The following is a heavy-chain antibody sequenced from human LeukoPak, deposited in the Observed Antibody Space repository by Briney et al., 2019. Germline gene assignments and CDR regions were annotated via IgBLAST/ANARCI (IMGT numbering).Heavy chain of an antibody. Sequence: KPSETLSLTCAVYGGSFSDYYWNWIRQPPGKGLEWIGEINHSGSTNYNPSLKSRVTISVDASKNQFSLKLSSVTAADTAVYYCARGRHDYGSNWFDPWGQGTLVTVSS. D-gene: IGHD4-17*01. CDR3: ARGRHDYGSNWFDP. CDR2: INHSGST. J-gene: IGHJ5*02. CDR1: GGSFSDYY. V-gene: IGHV4-34*01.